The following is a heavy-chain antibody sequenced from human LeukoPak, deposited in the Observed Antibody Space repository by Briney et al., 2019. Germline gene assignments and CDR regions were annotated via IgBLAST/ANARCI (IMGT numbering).Heavy chain of an antibody. CDR2: ISFDGSDA. V-gene: IGHV3-74*01. Sequence: GGSLRLSCAASGFTFSGFWMHWVRQAPGKGLVWVSCISFDGSDATYADSVKGRFTISRDNSKNTLYLQMNSLRAEDTAVYYCAKEFSTSYYYDSGGSLLGYWGQGTLVTVSS. CDR3: AKEFSTSYYYDSGGSLLGY. D-gene: IGHD3-22*01. CDR1: GFTFSGFW. J-gene: IGHJ4*02.